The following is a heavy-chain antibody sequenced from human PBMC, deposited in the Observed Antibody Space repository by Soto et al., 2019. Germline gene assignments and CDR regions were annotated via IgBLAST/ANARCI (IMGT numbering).Heavy chain of an antibody. Sequence: GGSLRLSCAASGFPFRNYGMNWVRQAPGKGLEWVSYIGIGSSTKYYADSVKGRFTISRDNAKNSLYLQMNSLRAEDTAVYYCARDQLYYNDISGRPLNAFDVWGQGTMVTVSS. CDR1: GFPFRNYG. CDR3: ARDQLYYNDISGRPLNAFDV. D-gene: IGHD3-22*01. J-gene: IGHJ3*01. V-gene: IGHV3-48*01. CDR2: IGIGSSTK.